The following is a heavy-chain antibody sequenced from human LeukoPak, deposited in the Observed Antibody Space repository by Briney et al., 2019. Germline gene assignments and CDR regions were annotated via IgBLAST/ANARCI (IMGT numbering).Heavy chain of an antibody. Sequence: GSLRLSCTASGFTFSSYWMSWIRQPPGKGLEWIGYIYYSGSTNYNPSLKSRVTISVDTSKNQFSLKLSSVTAADTAVYYCARRGGGYTPDWYFDLWGRGTLVTVSS. CDR1: GFTFSSYW. J-gene: IGHJ2*01. V-gene: IGHV4-59*01. CDR3: ARRGGGYTPDWYFDL. CDR2: IYYSGST. D-gene: IGHD2-15*01.